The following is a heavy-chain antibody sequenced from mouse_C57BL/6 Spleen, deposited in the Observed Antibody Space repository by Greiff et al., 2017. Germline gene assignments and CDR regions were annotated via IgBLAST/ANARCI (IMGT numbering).Heavy chain of an antibody. CDR2: INHDGSST. CDR1: GFTFSDYY. Sequence: EVKLLESEGGLVQPGSSMKLSCTASGFTFSDYYMAWVRQVPEKGLEWVANINHDGSSTYYLDSLKSRSIFTVDNATNILYLQMSSLKSEDTATYYGARVHDYGYFDVWGTGTTVTVSS. D-gene: IGHD1-2*01. V-gene: IGHV5-16*01. CDR3: ARVHDYGYFDV. J-gene: IGHJ1*03.